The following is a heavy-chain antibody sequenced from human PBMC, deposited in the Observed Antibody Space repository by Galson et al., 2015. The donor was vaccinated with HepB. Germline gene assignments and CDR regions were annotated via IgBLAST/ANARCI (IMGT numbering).Heavy chain of an antibody. J-gene: IGHJ4*02. Sequence: SVKVSCKASGYTFTNYGISWVRQAPGQGLEWMAWISTYNFNTNYAQRFQGRVTMTTDTSTNTAYIELKSLTSDDTAVYYCATARYSTSPPDNWGQGTLVTVSS. V-gene: IGHV1-18*01. CDR2: ISTYNFNT. CDR3: ATARYSTSPPDN. D-gene: IGHD6-6*01. CDR1: GYTFTNYG.